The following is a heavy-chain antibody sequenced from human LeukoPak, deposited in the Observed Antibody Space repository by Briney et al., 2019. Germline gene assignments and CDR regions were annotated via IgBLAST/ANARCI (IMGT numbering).Heavy chain of an antibody. D-gene: IGHD1-20*01. CDR3: ARRPYNWNGLDY. J-gene: IGHJ4*02. Sequence: GGSLRLSCAASGFAVSNKFMYWVRQAPGKGLEWVSVIRVGDVTHYADSVKGRFTTSRDSSKNTVYLQMESLRVEDTAVYYCARRPYNWNGLDYWGQGTLVTVSS. CDR1: GFAVSNKF. CDR2: IRVGDVT. V-gene: IGHV3-53*01.